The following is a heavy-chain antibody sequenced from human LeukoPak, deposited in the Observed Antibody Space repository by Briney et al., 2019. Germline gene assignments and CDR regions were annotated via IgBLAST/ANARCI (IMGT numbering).Heavy chain of an antibody. V-gene: IGHV1-69*04. CDR1: GGTFSSYA. D-gene: IGHD3-22*01. J-gene: IGHJ6*02. Sequence: ASVKVSCKASGGTFSSYAISWVRQAPGQGLEWMGRIIPILGIANYAQKFQGRVTITADKSTSTAYMELSSLRSEDTAVYYCASEIVVVITPTHDSGMDVWGQGTTVTVSS. CDR3: ASEIVVVITPTHDSGMDV. CDR2: IIPILGIA.